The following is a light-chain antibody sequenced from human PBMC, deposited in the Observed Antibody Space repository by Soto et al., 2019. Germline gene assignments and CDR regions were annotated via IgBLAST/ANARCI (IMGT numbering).Light chain of an antibody. J-gene: IGKJ1*01. CDR3: MQALQSPCT. Sequence: DIVMTQSPLSLPVTPGEPASISCRSSQSLLHSNGYNYLDWYLQKPGQSPQLLIYLGSNRAAGVPDRVSGSGSGTDFTLKISRVEAEDVEVYYCMQALQSPCTFGQGTKGEIK. CDR1: QSLLHSNGYNY. CDR2: LGS. V-gene: IGKV2-28*01.